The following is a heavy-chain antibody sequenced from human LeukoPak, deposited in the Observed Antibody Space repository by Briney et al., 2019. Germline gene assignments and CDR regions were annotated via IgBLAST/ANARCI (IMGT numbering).Heavy chain of an antibody. J-gene: IGHJ4*02. Sequence: PSETLSLTCTVSGGSISSGVYYWSWIRQHPGKGLEWIGYIYYSGSTYYNPSLKSRVTISVDTSKNQFSLKLSSVTAADTAVYYCARSEWFGELSQYYFDYWGQGTLVTVSS. CDR3: ARSEWFGELSQYYFDY. D-gene: IGHD3-10*01. CDR1: GGSISSGVYY. CDR2: IYYSGST. V-gene: IGHV4-31*03.